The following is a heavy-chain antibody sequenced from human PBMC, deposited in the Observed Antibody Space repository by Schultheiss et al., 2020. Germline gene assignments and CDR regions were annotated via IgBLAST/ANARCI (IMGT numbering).Heavy chain of an antibody. D-gene: IGHD3-22*01. J-gene: IGHJ4*02. CDR3: ARGLLRDSSGYYRTYYFDY. V-gene: IGHV4-34*01. CDR1: GGSFSVYY. Sequence: SETLSLTCAVYGGSFSVYYWSWIRQPPGKGLEWIGEINHSGSTNYNPSLKSRVTISVDTSKNQFSLKLSSVTAADTAVYYCARGLLRDSSGYYRTYYFDYWGQGTLVTVSS. CDR2: INHSGST.